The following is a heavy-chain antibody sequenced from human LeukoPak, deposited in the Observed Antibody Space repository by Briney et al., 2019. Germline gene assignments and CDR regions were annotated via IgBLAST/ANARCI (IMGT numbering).Heavy chain of an antibody. Sequence: GGSLRLSCAASGFTFSSYGMSWVRQAPGKGLEWVSAISGSGGSTYYADSVKGRFTISRDNSKNTLYLQMNSLRAEDTAVYYCALRIEVTGALCFDSWGQGTLVTVSS. CDR1: GFTFSSYG. D-gene: IGHD6-19*01. V-gene: IGHV3-23*01. J-gene: IGHJ4*02. CDR3: ALRIEVTGALCFDS. CDR2: ISGSGGST.